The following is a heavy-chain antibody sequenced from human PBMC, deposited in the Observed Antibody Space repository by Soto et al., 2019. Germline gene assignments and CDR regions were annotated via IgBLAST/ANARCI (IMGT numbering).Heavy chain of an antibody. CDR1: GFTFSSYW. D-gene: IGHD5-18*01. V-gene: IGHV3-7*05. J-gene: IGHJ6*02. CDR3: ARDRGGYSYGSTYYYYGMDV. Sequence: PGGSLRLSCAASGFTFSSYWMSWVRQAPGKVLEWVANIKQDGSEKYYVDSVKGRFTISRDNAKNSLYLQMNSLRAEDTAVYYCARDRGGYSYGSTYYYYGMDVWGQGTTVTVSS. CDR2: IKQDGSEK.